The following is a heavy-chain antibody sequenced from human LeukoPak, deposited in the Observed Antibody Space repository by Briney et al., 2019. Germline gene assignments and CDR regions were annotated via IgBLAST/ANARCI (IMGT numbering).Heavy chain of an antibody. CDR2: IIPIFGTA. CDR3: ARGFDCSSTSCPFITGTLFQDYYYYGMDV. Sequence: ASVKVSCKASGGTFSSYAISWVRQAPGQGLEWMGGIIPIFGTANYAQKFQGRVTITADESTSTAYMELSSLRSEDTAVYYCARGFDCSSTSCPFITGTLFQDYYYYGMDVWGQGTTVTVSS. V-gene: IGHV1-69*13. CDR1: GGTFSSYA. D-gene: IGHD2-2*01. J-gene: IGHJ6*02.